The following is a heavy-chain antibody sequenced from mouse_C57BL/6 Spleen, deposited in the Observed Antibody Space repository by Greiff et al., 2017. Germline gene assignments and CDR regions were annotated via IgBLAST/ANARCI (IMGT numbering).Heavy chain of an antibody. V-gene: IGHV5-9*01. D-gene: IGHD2-3*01. CDR1: GFTFSSYP. J-gene: IGHJ3*01. CDR2: ISGGGGNT. Sequence: EVQLVESGGGLVKPGGSLKLSCAASGFTFSSYPMSWVRQTPEKRLEWVATISGGGGNTYYPDSVKGRFTISRDNANNTLYLQMSSLRSEDTALYYCARHDGYGAFAYWGQGTLVTVSA. CDR3: ARHDGYGAFAY.